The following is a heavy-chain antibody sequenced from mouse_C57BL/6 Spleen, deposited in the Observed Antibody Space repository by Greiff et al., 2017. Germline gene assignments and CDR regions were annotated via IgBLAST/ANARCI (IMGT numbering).Heavy chain of an antibody. Sequence: VQLQQSGPELVKPGASVKMSCKASGYTFTDYNMHWVKQSHGKSLEWIGYINPNNGGTSYNQKFKGKATLTVNKSSSTAYMELRSLTSEDSAVYYCASNYYGSPHYFDYWGQGTTRTVSS. CDR2: INPNNGGT. CDR3: ASNYYGSPHYFDY. CDR1: GYTFTDYN. V-gene: IGHV1-22*01. D-gene: IGHD1-1*01. J-gene: IGHJ2*01.